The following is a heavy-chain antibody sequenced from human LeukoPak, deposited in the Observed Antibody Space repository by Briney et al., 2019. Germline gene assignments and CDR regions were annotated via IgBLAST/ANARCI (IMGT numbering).Heavy chain of an antibody. Sequence: GGSLRLSCAASGFTFSSYSMHWVRQAPGKGLEWVAVISYDGSNKYYADPVKGRFTIYRDNSKNTLYLQMNSLRAEDTAVYYCARDRSGYDGFGWGQGTLVTVSS. V-gene: IGHV3-30*04. D-gene: IGHD5-12*01. CDR2: ISYDGSNK. CDR1: GFTFSSYS. J-gene: IGHJ4*02. CDR3: ARDRSGYDGFG.